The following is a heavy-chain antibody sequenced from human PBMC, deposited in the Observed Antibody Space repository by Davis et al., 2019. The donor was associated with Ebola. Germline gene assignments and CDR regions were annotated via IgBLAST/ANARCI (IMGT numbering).Heavy chain of an antibody. CDR1: GFTFSGSA. J-gene: IGHJ4*02. CDR3: SCSSVADY. CDR2: IRSKANSYAT. D-gene: IGHD6-6*01. V-gene: IGHV3-73*01. Sequence: GGSLRLSCAASGFTFSGSAMHWVRQASGKGLEWVGRIRSKANSYATAYAASVKGRFTISRDDSKNTAYLQMNSLKTEDTAVYYCSCSSVADYWGQGTLVTVSS.